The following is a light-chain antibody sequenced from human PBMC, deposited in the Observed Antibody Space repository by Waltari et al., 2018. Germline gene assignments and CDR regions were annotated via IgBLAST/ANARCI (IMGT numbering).Light chain of an antibody. J-gene: IGKJ1*01. V-gene: IGKV3-15*01. CDR2: GAS. CDR1: QSVGTN. CDR3: QQYHDYPWT. Sequence: DIVMTQSPATLSVSPGERATLSCRASQSVGTNLAWYQQRPGQAPRLLLYGASSRATGIPARFSGSGSGTDFTLTINSLQPEDFALYYCQQYHDYPWTFGQGTKVEI.